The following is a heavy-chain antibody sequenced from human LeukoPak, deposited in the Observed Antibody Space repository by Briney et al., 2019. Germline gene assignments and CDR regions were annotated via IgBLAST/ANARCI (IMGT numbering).Heavy chain of an antibody. V-gene: IGHV1-18*01. CDR1: GYTFTSYG. D-gene: IGHD6-13*01. J-gene: IGHJ4*02. Sequence: ASVKVSCKASGYTFTSYGISWVRQAPGQGLEWMGWIIAYNGNTNYAQKIQGRVTMNTNPSTSTAYMELSSLTSNDTAVYYCARSSRYPTIDYWGQGTLVTVSS. CDR3: ARSSRYPTIDY. CDR2: IIAYNGNT.